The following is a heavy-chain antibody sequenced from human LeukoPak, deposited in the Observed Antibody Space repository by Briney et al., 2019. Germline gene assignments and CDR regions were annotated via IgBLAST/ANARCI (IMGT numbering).Heavy chain of an antibody. V-gene: IGHV3-53*01. Sequence: GGSLRLSCAASGFTVSNNYMSWVRQAPGKGLEWDSAIHSSGGTYYADSVKGRFTISRDTSKNTLYLQINSLRVEDTAVYYCIVFGDSNHWGQGTLVTVSS. CDR1: GFTVSNNY. J-gene: IGHJ5*02. CDR2: IHSSGGT. CDR3: IVFGDSNH. D-gene: IGHD4-17*01.